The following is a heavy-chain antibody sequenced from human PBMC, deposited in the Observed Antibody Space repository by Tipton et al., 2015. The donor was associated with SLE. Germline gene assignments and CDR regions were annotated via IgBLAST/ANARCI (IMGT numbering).Heavy chain of an antibody. J-gene: IGHJ4*02. D-gene: IGHD4-23*01. CDR3: AREGVATPDY. CDR2: ISSSGSTI. CDR1: GFTFSSYE. Sequence: SLRLSCAASGFTFSSYEMNWVRQAPGKGLEWVSYISSSGSTIYYADSVRGRFTISRDNAKKSLYLQMNSLRAEDTAVYYCAREGVATPDYWGQGTLVTVSS. V-gene: IGHV3-48*03.